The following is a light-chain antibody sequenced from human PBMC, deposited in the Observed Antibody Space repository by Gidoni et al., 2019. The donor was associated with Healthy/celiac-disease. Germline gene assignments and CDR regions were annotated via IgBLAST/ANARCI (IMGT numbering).Light chain of an antibody. CDR1: QGISSY. Sequence: DIQLTQSPSFLSASVGDRVTITRRASQGISSYLAWYQQKPGKAPKLLIYAASTLQSGVPSRFSGSGSGTEFTLTISSLQPEDFATYYCQQLNSYPSITFXQXTRLEIK. CDR3: QQLNSYPSIT. V-gene: IGKV1-9*01. CDR2: AAS. J-gene: IGKJ5*01.